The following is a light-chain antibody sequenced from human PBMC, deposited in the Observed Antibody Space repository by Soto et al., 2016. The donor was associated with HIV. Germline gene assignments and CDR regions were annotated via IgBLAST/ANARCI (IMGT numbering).Light chain of an antibody. Sequence: SFALTQSPSVSVAPGKTATITREGDSVESKSVHWYQQKAGQAPVLVVYDDNDRPSGIPERFSGSNSENTATLTITRVEAGDEADYYCQVWDSSGDHYVFGPGTKVTVL. CDR3: QVWDSSGDHYV. V-gene: IGLV3-21*03. J-gene: IGLJ1*01. CDR1: SVESKS. CDR2: DDN.